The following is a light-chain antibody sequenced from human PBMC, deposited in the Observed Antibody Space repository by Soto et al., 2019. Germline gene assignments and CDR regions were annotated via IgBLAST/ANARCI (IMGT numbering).Light chain of an antibody. V-gene: IGKV1-27*01. CDR3: QYCSSDTFT. J-gene: IGKJ3*01. CDR1: QGISNY. Sequence: DIQMTQSPSSLSASIGDRVTITCRASQGISNYLAWYQQKPGKTPELLIYAASTLQSGVPSRFSGSGSGTAFTLTISSLQPDDVATYCYQYCSSDTFTCGAGTKVDIK. CDR2: AAS.